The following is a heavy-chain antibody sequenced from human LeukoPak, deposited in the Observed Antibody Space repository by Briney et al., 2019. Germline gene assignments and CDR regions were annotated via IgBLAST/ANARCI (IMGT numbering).Heavy chain of an antibody. V-gene: IGHV4-59*01. D-gene: IGHD3-16*01. J-gene: IGHJ4*02. CDR1: DDSISDYY. CDR2: IHNSGTS. Sequence: SETLSLTCTVSDDSISDYYRGWIRQPPGKGLEWIGYIHNSGTSTYNLSLKSRVTISADTSENQFSLKLNSMTTADTAVYYCTRGAGWLIDYWGQGTLVTVSS. CDR3: TRGAGWLIDY.